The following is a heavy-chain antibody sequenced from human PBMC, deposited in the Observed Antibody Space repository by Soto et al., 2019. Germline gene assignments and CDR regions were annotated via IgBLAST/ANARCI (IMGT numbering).Heavy chain of an antibody. D-gene: IGHD3-16*01. CDR3: ARMATFGSLNWFDP. J-gene: IGHJ5*02. CDR1: GYSFTNND. CDR2: MNPGSGDT. Sequence: ASVKVSCKASGYSFTNNDVSWVRQATGQGLEWMGWMNPGSGDTGYAQKFQGRVTMTRDISTATAYMELSSLRSDDTATYYCARMATFGSLNWFDPWGQGTLVIVSS. V-gene: IGHV1-8*01.